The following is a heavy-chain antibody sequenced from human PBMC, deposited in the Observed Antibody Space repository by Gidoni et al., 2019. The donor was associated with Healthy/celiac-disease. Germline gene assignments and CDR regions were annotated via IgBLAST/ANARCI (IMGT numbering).Heavy chain of an antibody. CDR3: ARGRLQLWLRWVNWFDP. D-gene: IGHD5-18*01. V-gene: IGHV4-34*01. J-gene: IGHJ5*02. CDR2: INHSGST. CDR1: GGSFSGYY. Sequence: QVQLQQWGAGLLKPSETLSLTCAVYGGSFSGYYWSWIRQPPGKGLEWIGEINHSGSTNYNPALKSRVTISVDTSKNQFSLKLSSVTAADTAVYYCARGRLQLWLRWVNWFDPWGQGTLVTVSS.